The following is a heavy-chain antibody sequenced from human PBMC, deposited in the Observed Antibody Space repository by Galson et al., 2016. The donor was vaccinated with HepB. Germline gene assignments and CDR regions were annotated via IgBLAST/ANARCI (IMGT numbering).Heavy chain of an antibody. Sequence: SLRLSCAASGITLRNFIIHWVRQPPGKGLEWVAAISHDDISKYYTDSVKGRFTISRDNSGNTVDLQMNSLRAEDTAVYYCARGGGSAYYGMDVWGQGTTVTVSS. D-gene: IGHD1-26*01. V-gene: IGHV3-30-3*01. CDR2: ISHDDISK. CDR1: GITLRNFI. CDR3: ARGGGSAYYGMDV. J-gene: IGHJ6*02.